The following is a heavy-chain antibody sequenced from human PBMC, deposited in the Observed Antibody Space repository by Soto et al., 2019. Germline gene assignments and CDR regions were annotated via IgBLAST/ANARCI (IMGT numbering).Heavy chain of an antibody. J-gene: IGHJ4*02. CDR3: ARGSGSYYAY. CDR2: ISYSGST. CDR1: GASVSSGNYY. Sequence: QVQLQESGPGLVKPSETLSLTCTVSGASVSSGNYYWSWIRQPPGKGLECIGYISYSGSTNYNPSLKXXVXIFXDTSKNQFSLKLSSVTAADTAVYYCARGSGSYYAYWGQGTLVTVSS. V-gene: IGHV4-61*01. D-gene: IGHD1-26*01.